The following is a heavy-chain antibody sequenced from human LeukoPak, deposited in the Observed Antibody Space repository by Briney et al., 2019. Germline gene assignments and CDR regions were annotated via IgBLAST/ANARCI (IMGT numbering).Heavy chain of an antibody. D-gene: IGHD4-17*01. V-gene: IGHV1-69*01. Sequence: SEKVSCKASGGTFSSYAISWVRQAPGQGLEWMGGIIPIFGTANYAQKFQGRVTITADESTSTAYMELSSLRSEDTAVYYCARLSTVTQNFDYWGQGTLVTVSS. CDR2: IIPIFGTA. CDR1: GGTFSSYA. CDR3: ARLSTVTQNFDY. J-gene: IGHJ4*02.